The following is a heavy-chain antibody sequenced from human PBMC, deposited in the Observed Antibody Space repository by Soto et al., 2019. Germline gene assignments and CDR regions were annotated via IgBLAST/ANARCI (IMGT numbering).Heavy chain of an antibody. J-gene: IGHJ4*02. CDR1: GFTFSTYA. Sequence: GGSLRLSCAASGFTFSTYAMTWVRQAPGKGLERVAGLGNSGTTTYYADSVKGRFTISRDNSKNILFFHLNSLRAEDTAVYFCARAGSGPHFDSWGQGTLVTVSS. CDR3: ARAGSGPHFDS. V-gene: IGHV3-23*01. D-gene: IGHD6-19*01. CDR2: LGNSGTTT.